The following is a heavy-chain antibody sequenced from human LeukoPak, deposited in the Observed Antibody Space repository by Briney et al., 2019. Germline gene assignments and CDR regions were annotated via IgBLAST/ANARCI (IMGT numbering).Heavy chain of an antibody. D-gene: IGHD4-17*01. Sequence: SETLSLTCTVSGGSISSSRYCWGWIRQPSGTGLEWLGTIYYSGSTYYNPSLKSRVTISVDTSKNQFSLKLSSVTAADTAVYYCARHGALRYDAFDIWGQGTMVTVSS. CDR1: GGSISSSRYC. CDR3: ARHGALRYDAFDI. J-gene: IGHJ3*02. V-gene: IGHV4-39*01. CDR2: IYYSGST.